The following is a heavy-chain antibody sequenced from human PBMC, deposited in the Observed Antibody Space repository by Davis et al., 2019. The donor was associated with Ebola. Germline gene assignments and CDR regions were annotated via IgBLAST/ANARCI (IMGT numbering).Heavy chain of an antibody. CDR2: IYPGDSDT. CDR3: ARDWDGYNSGAFDI. Sequence: GESLKISCKGSGYSFTSYWIGWVRQMPGKGLEWMGIIYPGDSDTRYSPSFQGQVTISADKSTSTAYMELSSLRSEDTAVYYCARDWDGYNSGAFDIWGQGTMVTVSS. CDR1: GYSFTSYW. D-gene: IGHD5-24*01. J-gene: IGHJ3*02. V-gene: IGHV5-51*01.